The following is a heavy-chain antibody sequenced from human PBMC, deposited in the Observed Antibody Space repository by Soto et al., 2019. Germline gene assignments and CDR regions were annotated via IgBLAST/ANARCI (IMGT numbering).Heavy chain of an antibody. CDR2: IYHSGST. D-gene: IGHD2-2*02. J-gene: IGHJ4*02. V-gene: IGHV4-30-2*05. Sequence: SETLSLTCAVSGGSISSGGYSWSWMRQPPGKGLEWIGYIYHSGSTYYNPSLKSRVTISVDTSKNQFSLKLSSVTAADTAVYYCARDVDKCSSTSCYIHWGQGTLVTVSS. CDR1: GGSISSGGYS. CDR3: ARDVDKCSSTSCYIH.